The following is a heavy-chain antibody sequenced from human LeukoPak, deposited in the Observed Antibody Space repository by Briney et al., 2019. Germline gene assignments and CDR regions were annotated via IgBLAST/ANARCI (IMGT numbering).Heavy chain of an antibody. J-gene: IGHJ4*02. CDR2: IWYDGSNK. V-gene: IGHV3-30*02. Sequence: GGSLRLSCAASGFTFSSYGMHWVRQAPGKGLEWVAVIWYDGSNKYYADSVKGRFTISRDNSKNTLYLQMNSLRAEDTAVYYCAKVRSVLLWFGDPPDYFDYWGQGTLVTVSS. CDR3: AKVRSVLLWFGDPPDYFDY. D-gene: IGHD3-10*01. CDR1: GFTFSSYG.